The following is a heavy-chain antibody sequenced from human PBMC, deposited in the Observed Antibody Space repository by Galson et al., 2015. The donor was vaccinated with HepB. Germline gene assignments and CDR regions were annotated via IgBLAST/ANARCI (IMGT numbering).Heavy chain of an antibody. J-gene: IGHJ3*02. CDR1: GFTFTSSA. D-gene: IGHD3-22*01. V-gene: IGHV1-58*01. CDR3: AASSFFPDSSGYYGRNPTWDAFDI. Sequence: SVKVSCKASGFTFTSSAVQWVRQARGQRLEWIGWIVVGSGNTNYAQKFQERVTITRDMSTSTAYMELSSLRSEDTAVYYCAASSFFPDSSGYYGRNPTWDAFDIWGQGTMVTVSS. CDR2: IVVGSGNT.